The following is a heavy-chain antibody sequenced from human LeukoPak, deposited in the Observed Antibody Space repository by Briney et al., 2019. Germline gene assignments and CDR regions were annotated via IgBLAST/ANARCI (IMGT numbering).Heavy chain of an antibody. J-gene: IGHJ4*02. D-gene: IGHD3-9*01. Sequence: SETLSLTCTVSGGSISSGDYYWSWIRQPPGKGLEWIGYIYYSGSTYYNPSLKSRVTISVDTSKNQFSLKLNSVTAADTAVYYCARSYDISPIDYWGQGTLVTVSS. CDR1: GGSISSGDYY. CDR3: ARSYDISPIDY. CDR2: IYYSGST. V-gene: IGHV4-30-4*08.